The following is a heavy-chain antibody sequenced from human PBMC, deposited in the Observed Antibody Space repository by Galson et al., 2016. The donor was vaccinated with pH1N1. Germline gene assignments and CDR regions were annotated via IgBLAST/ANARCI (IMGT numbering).Heavy chain of an antibody. CDR2: IAPDSGAT. CDR1: GYTFSSYG. V-gene: IGHV1-2*02. Sequence: SVKVSCKASGYTFSSYGISWVRQAPGQGLEWMGWIAPDSGATSYAQKFQGRVTMTRDTSINRVYMELSRLRSDDTAIYYCARVLRTVVFDFWGQGTLVTVSS. D-gene: IGHD2-15*01. J-gene: IGHJ4*02. CDR3: ARVLRTVVFDF.